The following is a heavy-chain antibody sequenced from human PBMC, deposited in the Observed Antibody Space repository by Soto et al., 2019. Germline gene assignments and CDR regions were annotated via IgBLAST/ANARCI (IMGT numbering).Heavy chain of an antibody. J-gene: IGHJ4*02. Sequence: QVQLVQSGAEVKKPGSSVKVSCKASGGTFSSYTISWVRQAPGQGLEWMGRIIPILGIANYAQKFQGRVTITADKSTSTAYMERSSLRSEDTAVYYWARHSSPGGFDYWGQGTLVTVSS. CDR2: IIPILGIA. V-gene: IGHV1-69*02. CDR1: GGTFSSYT. D-gene: IGHD6-13*01. CDR3: ARHSSPGGFDY.